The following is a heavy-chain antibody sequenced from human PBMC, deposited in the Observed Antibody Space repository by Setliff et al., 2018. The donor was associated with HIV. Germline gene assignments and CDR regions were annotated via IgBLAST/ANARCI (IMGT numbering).Heavy chain of an antibody. CDR1: GFTFSDYY. J-gene: IGHJ4*02. V-gene: IGHV3-11*04. CDR3: ATSWRDGYPGDY. D-gene: IGHD5-12*01. CDR2: ISSSGSTI. Sequence: GGSLRLSCAASGFTFSDYYMSWIRQAPGKGLEWVSFISSSGSTIFYADSVKGRFTISRDNAKNSLSLQMNSLRAEDTAVYYCATSWRDGYPGDYWGQGTLVTV.